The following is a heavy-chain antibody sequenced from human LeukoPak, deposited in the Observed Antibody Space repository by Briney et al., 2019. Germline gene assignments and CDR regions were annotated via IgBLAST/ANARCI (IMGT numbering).Heavy chain of an antibody. CDR3: ARDISRGYSYGFSY. D-gene: IGHD5-18*01. Sequence: GASVKVSCKASGYTFTSYGISWVRQAPGQGLEWMGWISACNGNTNYAQKLQGRVTMTTDTSTSTAYMELRSLRSDDTAVYYCARDISRGYSYGFSYWGQGTLVTVSS. V-gene: IGHV1-18*01. J-gene: IGHJ4*02. CDR2: ISACNGNT. CDR1: GYTFTSYG.